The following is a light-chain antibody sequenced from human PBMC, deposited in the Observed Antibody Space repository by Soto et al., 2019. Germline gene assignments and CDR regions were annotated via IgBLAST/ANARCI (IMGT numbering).Light chain of an antibody. J-gene: IGKJ2*01. CDR1: QSVSSSY. V-gene: IGKV3-20*01. Sequence: EIVLTQSPGTLSLSPGERATLSCRASQSVSSSYLAWYQQKPGQAPRLLIYGASSRATGIPDRFSGSGSGSDFTLTISRLEPEDFATYFCQQYKTYSRTFGQGTKLEIK. CDR2: GAS. CDR3: QQYKTYSRT.